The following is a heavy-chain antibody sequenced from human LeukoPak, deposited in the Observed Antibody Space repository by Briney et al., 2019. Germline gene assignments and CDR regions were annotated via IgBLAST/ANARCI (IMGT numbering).Heavy chain of an antibody. CDR1: GGSFSGYY. J-gene: IGHJ5*02. CDR3: ARCLPYSYGSGSYYESGHWFDP. D-gene: IGHD3-10*01. Sequence: PSGTLSLTCAVSGGSFSGYYWSWIRQPPGKGLEWIGEINHSGSTNYNPSLKSRVTISVDTSKNQFSLKLSSVTAADTAVYYCARCLPYSYGSGSYYESGHWFDPWGQGTLVTVSS. CDR2: INHSGST. V-gene: IGHV4-34*01.